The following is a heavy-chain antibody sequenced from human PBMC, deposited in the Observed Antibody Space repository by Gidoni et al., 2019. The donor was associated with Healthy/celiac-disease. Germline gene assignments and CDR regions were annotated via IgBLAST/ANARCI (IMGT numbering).Heavy chain of an antibody. CDR2: IIPIFGTA. CDR1: GGTFSSYA. CDR3: ARASSRNWIQYYYYYGMDV. Sequence: QVQLVQSGAEVKKPGSSVKVSCKASGGTFSSYAISWVRQAPGQGLEWMGGIIPIFGTANYAQKFQGRVTITADESTSTAYMELSSLRSEDTAVYYCARASSRNWIQYYYYYGMDVWGQGTTVTVSS. D-gene: IGHD2-2*03. J-gene: IGHJ6*02. V-gene: IGHV1-69*01.